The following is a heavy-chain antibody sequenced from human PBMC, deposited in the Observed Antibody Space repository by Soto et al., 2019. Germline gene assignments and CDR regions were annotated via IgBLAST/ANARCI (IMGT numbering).Heavy chain of an antibody. Sequence: QVQLQESGPGLVKPSGTLSLTCAVSGGSISSSNWWSWVRQPPGKGLEWIGEIYHSGSTNYNPSLXXXVXXSVAKSKTQFSLKLSSVTAADTAVYYCARVNSGSYYEVFEIWGQGTMVTVSS. J-gene: IGHJ3*02. CDR3: ARVNSGSYYEVFEI. V-gene: IGHV4-4*02. CDR2: IYHSGST. CDR1: GGSISSSNW. D-gene: IGHD1-26*01.